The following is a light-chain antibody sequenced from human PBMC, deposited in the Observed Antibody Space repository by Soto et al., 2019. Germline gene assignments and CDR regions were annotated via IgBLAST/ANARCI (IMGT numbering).Light chain of an antibody. Sequence: EIVLTQSPGTLSLSPGARAPLSCRASLSVSSDLAWYRQKPGQAPRLLIYGASTRATGIPARFSGSGSGTEFTLTISSLQSEDFAVYYCQQYNNWPPVTFGQGTKVDIK. CDR2: GAS. CDR3: QQYNNWPPVT. J-gene: IGKJ1*01. CDR1: LSVSSD. V-gene: IGKV3-15*01.